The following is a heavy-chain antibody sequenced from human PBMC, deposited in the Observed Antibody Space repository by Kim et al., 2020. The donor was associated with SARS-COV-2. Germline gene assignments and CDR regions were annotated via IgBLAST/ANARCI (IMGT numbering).Heavy chain of an antibody. V-gene: IGHV3-9*01. Sequence: GYANSWKGRFTISRDNAKNSLYLQMNRLRAEDTALYYCAKGQGYYYGMDVWGQGTTVTVSS. CDR3: AKGQGYYYGMDV. J-gene: IGHJ6*02.